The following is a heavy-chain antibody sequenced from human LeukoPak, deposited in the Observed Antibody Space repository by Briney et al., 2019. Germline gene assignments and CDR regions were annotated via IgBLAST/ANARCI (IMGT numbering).Heavy chain of an antibody. D-gene: IGHD2-15*01. CDR2: ISGSGGST. CDR3: AKDSAMGVAARFDY. CDR1: GFTFGSYA. Sequence: PGGSLRLSCAASGFTFGSYAMSWVRQAPGKGLEWVSAISGSGGSTYYADSVKGRFTISRDNSKNTLYLQMNSLRAEDTAVYYCAKDSAMGVAARFDYWGQGTLVTVSS. J-gene: IGHJ4*02. V-gene: IGHV3-23*01.